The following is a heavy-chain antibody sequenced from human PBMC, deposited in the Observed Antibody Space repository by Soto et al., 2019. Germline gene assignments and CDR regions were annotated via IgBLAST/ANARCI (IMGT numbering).Heavy chain of an antibody. V-gene: IGHV4-34*01. Sequence: SETLSLTCAVFGGSFSGYYWSWIRQPPGKGLEWIGEINHSGSTNYNPSLKSRVTISVDTSKNQFSLKLSSVTAADTAVYYCAREYSGYDFPHGYYYYYYMEVWGKGTTVTVSS. CDR3: AREYSGYDFPHGYYYYYYMEV. CDR1: GGSFSGYY. J-gene: IGHJ6*03. CDR2: INHSGST. D-gene: IGHD5-12*01.